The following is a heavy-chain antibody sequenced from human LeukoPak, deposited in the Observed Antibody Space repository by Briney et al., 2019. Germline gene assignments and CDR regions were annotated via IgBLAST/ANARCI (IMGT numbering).Heavy chain of an antibody. CDR2: KKQDGSEK. CDR3: ARDRGGGSYYYYYGMDV. V-gene: IGHV3-7*01. J-gene: IGHJ6*02. D-gene: IGHD2-15*01. Sequence: PGGSLRLSCAASGFTFSSYWMSWVRQAPGKGLEWVANKKQDGSEKYYVDSVKGRFTISRDNAKNSLYLQMNSLRAEDTAVYYCARDRGGGSYYYYYGMDVWGQGTTVTVSS. CDR1: GFTFSSYW.